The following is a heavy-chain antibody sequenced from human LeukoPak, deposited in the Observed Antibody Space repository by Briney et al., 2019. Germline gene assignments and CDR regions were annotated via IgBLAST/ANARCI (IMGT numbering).Heavy chain of an antibody. D-gene: IGHD3-3*01. CDR2: ISYDGSNK. Sequence: PGRSLRLSCAASGFTFSSYGMHWVRQAPGKGLEWVAVISYDGSNKYYADSVKGRFTISRDNSKNTLYLQMNSLRAEDTAVYYCAKAIFGVGPRYYYYGMDVWGQGTTVTVSS. J-gene: IGHJ6*02. CDR1: GFTFSSYG. V-gene: IGHV3-30*18. CDR3: AKAIFGVGPRYYYYGMDV.